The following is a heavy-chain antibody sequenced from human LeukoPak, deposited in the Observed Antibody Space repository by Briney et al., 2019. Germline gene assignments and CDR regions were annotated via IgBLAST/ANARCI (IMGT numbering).Heavy chain of an antibody. Sequence: ASVKVSCKASGYILTGYYMHWVRQAPAQRLEWMGWINPNSSCTNYAQKVDGRVTMTRDTSISTAYMELSRLRSDDTAVYYCARAADCSSTSCYTKLYNWFDPWGQGTLVTVSS. J-gene: IGHJ5*02. CDR3: ARAADCSSTSCYTKLYNWFDP. D-gene: IGHD2-2*02. CDR2: INPNSSCT. CDR1: GYILTGYY. V-gene: IGHV1-2*02.